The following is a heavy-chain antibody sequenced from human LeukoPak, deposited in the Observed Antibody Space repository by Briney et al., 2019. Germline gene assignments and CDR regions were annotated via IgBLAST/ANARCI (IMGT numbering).Heavy chain of an antibody. V-gene: IGHV4-59*12. Sequence: SETLSLTCTVSGGSISSYYWSWIRQPPGKGLEWIGYIYYSGSTNYNPSLKSRVTISVDTSKNQFSLKLSSVTAADTAVYYCARDRSNYYGYYFVYWGQGTLVTVSS. CDR1: GGSISSYY. D-gene: IGHD4-11*01. J-gene: IGHJ4*02. CDR3: ARDRSNYYGYYFVY. CDR2: IYYSGST.